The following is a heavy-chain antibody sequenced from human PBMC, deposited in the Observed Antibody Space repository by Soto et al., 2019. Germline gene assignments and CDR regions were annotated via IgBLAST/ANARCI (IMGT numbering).Heavy chain of an antibody. D-gene: IGHD1-26*01. Sequence: GGSLRLSCAASGFTFSSYAMHWVRQAPGKGLEWVALISYDGYSKWYADAVKGRFTISRDNSNSTLFLEMNSLRPDDTAVYFCAAIREVDVWGQGTTVTVSS. J-gene: IGHJ6*02. CDR1: GFTFSSYA. CDR2: ISYDGYSK. V-gene: IGHV3-30*03. CDR3: AAIREVDV.